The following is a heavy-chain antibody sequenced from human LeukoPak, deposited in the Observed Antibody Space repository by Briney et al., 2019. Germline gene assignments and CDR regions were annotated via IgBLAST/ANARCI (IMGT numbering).Heavy chain of an antibody. CDR1: GFTFSSYS. J-gene: IGHJ6*03. V-gene: IGHV3-48*01. CDR3: ARDAYGGNYYYMDV. CDR2: ISSSSSTI. Sequence: GRSLRLSCAASGFTFSSYSMNWVRQAPGKGLEWVSYISSSSSTIYYADSVKGRFTISRDNAKNSLYLQMNSLRAEDTAVYYCARDAYGGNYYYMDVWGKGTTVTVSS. D-gene: IGHD4-23*01.